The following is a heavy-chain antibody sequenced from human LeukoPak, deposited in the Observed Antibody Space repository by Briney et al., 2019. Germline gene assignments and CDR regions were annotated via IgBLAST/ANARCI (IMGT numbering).Heavy chain of an antibody. Sequence: AGSLSLTCAASGFTFSNHWLSWVRQAPGKGLEWVANIKPGGSDAYYADSVKGRFTISRDNSKNTLYLQMNSLRAEHTVVYYCARGDYDSSGLFDYWGQGTLVTVSS. CDR1: GFTFSNHW. J-gene: IGHJ4*02. V-gene: IGHV3-7*02. D-gene: IGHD3-22*01. CDR3: ARGDYDSSGLFDY. CDR2: IKPGGSDA.